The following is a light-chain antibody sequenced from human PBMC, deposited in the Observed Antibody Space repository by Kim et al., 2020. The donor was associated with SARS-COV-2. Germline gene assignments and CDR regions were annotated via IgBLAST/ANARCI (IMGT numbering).Light chain of an antibody. Sequence: VSPGQTASITCSGDKVGDKYTCWYQQKPGQSPVLVIYQDNKRPSGIPERFSGSNSGNTATLTISGTQAMDEADYFCQAWDSSTVVFGGGTQLTVL. V-gene: IGLV3-1*01. CDR2: QDN. J-gene: IGLJ2*01. CDR3: QAWDSSTVV. CDR1: KVGDKY.